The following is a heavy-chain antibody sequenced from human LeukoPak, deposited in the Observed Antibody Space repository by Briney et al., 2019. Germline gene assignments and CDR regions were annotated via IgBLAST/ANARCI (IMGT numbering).Heavy chain of an antibody. V-gene: IGHV3-30-3*01. CDR2: ISYDGSNK. CDR1: GFTFSSYA. J-gene: IGHJ6*02. D-gene: IGHD1-1*01. Sequence: QPGRSLRLSCAACGFTFSSYAMHWVRQAPGKGLEWVAVISYDGSNKYYADSVKGRFTISRDNSKNTLYLQMNSLRAEDTAVYYCARENWNPLIVYYYYGMDVWGQGTTVTVSS. CDR3: ARENWNPLIVYYYYGMDV.